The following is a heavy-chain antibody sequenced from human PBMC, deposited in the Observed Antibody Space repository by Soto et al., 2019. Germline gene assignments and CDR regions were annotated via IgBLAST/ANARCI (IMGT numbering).Heavy chain of an antibody. V-gene: IGHV4-59*01. CDR3: ARDPSAYGSKDYYYYGMDV. CDR1: GGSISSYY. CDR2: IYYSGST. J-gene: IGHJ6*02. Sequence: SETLSLTCTVSGGSISSYYWSWIWQPPGKGLEWIGYIYYSGSTNYNPSLKSRVTISVDTSKNQFSLKLSSVTAADTAVYYCARDPSAYGSKDYYYYGMDVWGQGTTVTVSS. D-gene: IGHD3-10*01.